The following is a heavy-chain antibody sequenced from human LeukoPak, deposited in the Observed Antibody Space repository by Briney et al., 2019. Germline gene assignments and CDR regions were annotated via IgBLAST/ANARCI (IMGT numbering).Heavy chain of an antibody. CDR2: IWYDGSNK. J-gene: IGHJ4*02. D-gene: IGHD6-6*01. Sequence: GGSLRLSCAASGFTFSSYGMHWVRQAPGKGLEWVAVIWYDGSNKYYADSVKGRFTISRDNSKNTLYLQMSSLRAEDTAVYYCARGGSSIYYFDYWGQGTLVTVSS. CDR3: ARGGSSIYYFDY. V-gene: IGHV3-33*01. CDR1: GFTFSSYG.